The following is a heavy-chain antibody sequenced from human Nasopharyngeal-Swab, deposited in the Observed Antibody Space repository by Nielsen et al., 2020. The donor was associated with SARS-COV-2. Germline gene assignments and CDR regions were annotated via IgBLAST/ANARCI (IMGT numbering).Heavy chain of an antibody. Sequence: GASLQIPCAASGFTVSSNYMSWVRQAPGKGLEWVSVIYSGGSTYYADSVKGRFTISRHNSKNTLYLQMNSLRAEDTAVYYCARERYYYDSSGYPGSNWFDPWGQGTLVTVSS. D-gene: IGHD3-22*01. CDR2: IYSGGST. CDR3: ARERYYYDSSGYPGSNWFDP. CDR1: GFTVSSNY. J-gene: IGHJ5*02. V-gene: IGHV3-53*04.